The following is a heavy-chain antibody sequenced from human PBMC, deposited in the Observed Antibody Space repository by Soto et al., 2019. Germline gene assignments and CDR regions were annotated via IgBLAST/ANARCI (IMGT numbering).Heavy chain of an antibody. CDR1: GFTFSSYW. CDR2: INSDGSST. Sequence: GGSLRLSCAASGFTFSSYWMHWVRQAPGKGLVWVSRINSDGSSTSYADSVKGRFTISRDNAKNTLYLQMNSLRAEDTAVYYCASMSYSYGYVYWGQGTLVTVSS. CDR3: ASMSYSYGYVY. D-gene: IGHD5-18*01. V-gene: IGHV3-74*01. J-gene: IGHJ4*02.